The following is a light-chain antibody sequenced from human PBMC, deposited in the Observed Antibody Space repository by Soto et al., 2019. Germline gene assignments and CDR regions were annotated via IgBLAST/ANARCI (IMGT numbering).Light chain of an antibody. V-gene: IGLV2-11*01. CDR3: CSFAGSYTV. CDR2: DVN. CDR1: RRDLGAYNY. J-gene: IGLJ2*01. Sequence: QSALIQPRSVSGSPGQSVTISCTGTRRDLGAYNYVSWYQQHPGKAPKLMIYDVNRWPSGVPDRFSGSKSGNTASLTISGLQAEDEADYYCCSFAGSYTVFGGGTKVTVL.